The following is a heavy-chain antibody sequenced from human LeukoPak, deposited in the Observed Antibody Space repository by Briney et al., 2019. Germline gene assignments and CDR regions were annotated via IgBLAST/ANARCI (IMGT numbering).Heavy chain of an antibody. Sequence: SGGSLRLSCAASGFTFSSYAMSWVRQAPEKGLEWVSLISGGGDSTYYADSVKGRFTTSRDNSKNTLYLQMNSLRAEDTAVYYCARGGSYLSAFDIGGQGTMVTVSS. CDR2: ISGGGDST. CDR3: ARGGSYLSAFDI. D-gene: IGHD1-26*01. CDR1: GFTFSSYA. J-gene: IGHJ3*02. V-gene: IGHV3-23*01.